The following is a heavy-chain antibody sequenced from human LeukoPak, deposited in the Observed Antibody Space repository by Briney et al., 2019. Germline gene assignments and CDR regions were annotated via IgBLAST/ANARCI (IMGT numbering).Heavy chain of an antibody. CDR1: GGSISSSNW. V-gene: IGHV4-4*02. CDR3: ARGMTTVVTRAYYFDY. D-gene: IGHD4-23*01. CDR2: IYHSGST. Sequence: SGTLSLTCAVSGGSISSSNWWSWVRQPPGKGLEWIGEIYHSGSTNYNPSLKSRVTISVDTSKNQFSLKLSSVTAADTAVYYCARGMTTVVTRAYYFDYWGQGTLVTVSS. J-gene: IGHJ4*02.